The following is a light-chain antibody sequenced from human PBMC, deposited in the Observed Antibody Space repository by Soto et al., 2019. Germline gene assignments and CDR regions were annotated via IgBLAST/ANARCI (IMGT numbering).Light chain of an antibody. CDR3: LQGYEYPLT. Sequence: AIQMTQFPSSQSASVGDRVTTTCRASQDIRSDLGWYQQSPGKAPKLLIYAASSLQSGVPSRFSGSGSGTDFTLTISSLQPEDFATYYCLQGYEYPLTFGGGTKVDIK. CDR2: AAS. J-gene: IGKJ4*01. CDR1: QDIRSD. V-gene: IGKV1-6*01.